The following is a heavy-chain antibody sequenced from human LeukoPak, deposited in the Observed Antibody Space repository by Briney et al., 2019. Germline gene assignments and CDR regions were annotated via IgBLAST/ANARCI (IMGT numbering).Heavy chain of an antibody. CDR1: GFIFRDYA. D-gene: IGHD5-24*01. Sequence: GGSLRLSCAASGFIFRDYAMTWVRQTPGKGLEWVSAISGSGGSTYYADSVKGRFTISRDNSKNTLYLQMNSLRAEDTAVYYCEVEMATIGDAFDIWGQGTMVTVSS. J-gene: IGHJ3*02. V-gene: IGHV3-23*01. CDR3: EVEMATIGDAFDI. CDR2: ISGSGGST.